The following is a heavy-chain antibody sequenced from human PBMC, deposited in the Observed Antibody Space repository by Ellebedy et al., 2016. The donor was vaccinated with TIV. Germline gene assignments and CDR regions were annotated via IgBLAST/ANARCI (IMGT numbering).Heavy chain of an antibody. Sequence: GESLKISCAASGFSFSNYWMTWVRQAPGKGLEWVANINQDGSEEQYVDSVKGRFTISRDDAKNSLYLQMSSLRDEDTAVYYCARAWTMDYWGQGTLDTVSS. V-gene: IGHV3-7*01. CDR2: INQDGSEE. CDR3: ARAWTMDY. J-gene: IGHJ4*02. D-gene: IGHD2-2*03. CDR1: GFSFSNYW.